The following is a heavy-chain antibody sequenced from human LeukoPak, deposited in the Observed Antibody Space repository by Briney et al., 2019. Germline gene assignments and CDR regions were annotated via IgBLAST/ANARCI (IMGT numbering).Heavy chain of an antibody. Sequence: SETLSLTCAVSGYSIGSGYYWGWIRQPPGKGLEWIGSIYHSGSTYYNPSLKSRVTISVDTSKNQFSLKLSSVTAADTAVYYCASTSGYGDYDYWGQGTLVTVSS. V-gene: IGHV4-38-2*01. D-gene: IGHD4-17*01. CDR1: GYSIGSGYY. CDR2: IYHSGST. J-gene: IGHJ4*02. CDR3: ASTSGYGDYDY.